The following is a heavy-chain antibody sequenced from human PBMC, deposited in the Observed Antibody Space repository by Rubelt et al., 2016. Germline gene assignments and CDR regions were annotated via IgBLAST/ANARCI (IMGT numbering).Heavy chain of an antibody. CDR3: ARPDSTGWYEY. D-gene: IGHD6-19*01. CDR2: IYPGDSDT. CDR1: GYSFSNFW. Sequence: EVQLVQSGAEVKKPGESLKISCKSSGYSFSNFWIGWVRQMPGKGLEWMGIIYPGDSDTRYSPSFQGQVTISADKSISPAYLQWRSLRASDTAMYYCARPDSTGWYEYWGQGTLVTVSS. J-gene: IGHJ4*02. V-gene: IGHV5-51*01.